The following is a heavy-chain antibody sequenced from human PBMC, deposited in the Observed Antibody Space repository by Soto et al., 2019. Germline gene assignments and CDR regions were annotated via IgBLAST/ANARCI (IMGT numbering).Heavy chain of an antibody. CDR3: ARVVVVPAAMLWDAFDI. CDR2: INAGNGNT. D-gene: IGHD2-2*01. CDR1: GYTFTTYA. Sequence: ASVKVSCKASGYTFTTYAIHWVRQAPGQRLEWMGWINAGNGNTRYSQNFQGRVTFTRDTSTGTAYMELRSLRSDDTAVYYCARVVVVPAAMLWDAFDIWGQGTMVTVSS. V-gene: IGHV1-3*01. J-gene: IGHJ3*02.